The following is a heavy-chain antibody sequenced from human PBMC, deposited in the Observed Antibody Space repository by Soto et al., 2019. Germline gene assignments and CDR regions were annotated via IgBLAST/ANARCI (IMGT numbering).Heavy chain of an antibody. V-gene: IGHV3-30-3*01. CDR3: ARDSSRSGGPGHY. Sequence: QVQLVESGGGVVQPGRSLRLSCAASGFTLSSYAMHWVRQAPGKGLEWVAVISYDGSNKYYADSVKGRFTISRDNSKNTLYLQMNSLRTEDTAVYYCARDSSRSGGPGHYWGQGTLVTVSS. D-gene: IGHD2-15*01. CDR1: GFTLSSYA. CDR2: ISYDGSNK. J-gene: IGHJ4*02.